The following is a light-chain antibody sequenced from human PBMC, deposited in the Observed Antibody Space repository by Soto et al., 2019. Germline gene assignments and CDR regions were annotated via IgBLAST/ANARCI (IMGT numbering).Light chain of an antibody. V-gene: IGLV2-14*02. Sequence: QSVLTQPASVSGSPGQSITISCTGTSRDVGRYNLVSWYQQHPGKAPKPMIYEVTKRPSGVSHRFSGSKSGTTASLTISGLQAEDEADYYCTSYTTSSTLYVFGTGTKVTVL. CDR3: TSYTTSSTLYV. J-gene: IGLJ1*01. CDR1: SRDVGRYNL. CDR2: EVT.